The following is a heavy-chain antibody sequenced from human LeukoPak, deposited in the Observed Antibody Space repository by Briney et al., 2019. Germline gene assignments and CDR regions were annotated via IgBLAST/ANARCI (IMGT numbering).Heavy chain of an antibody. J-gene: IGHJ4*02. D-gene: IGHD3-9*01. CDR3: ARDKGILTGYPDY. V-gene: IGHV3-48*01. CDR2: VSSSSSTI. Sequence: GGSLRLSCAASGFTFSSYSMNWVRQAPGKGLEWVSYVSSSSSTIYYADSVKGRFTISRDNAKNSLYLQMNSLRAEETAVYYCARDKGILTGYPDYWGQGTLVTVSS. CDR1: GFTFSSYS.